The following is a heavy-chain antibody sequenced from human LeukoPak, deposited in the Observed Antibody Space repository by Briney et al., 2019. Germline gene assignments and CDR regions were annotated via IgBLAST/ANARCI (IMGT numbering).Heavy chain of an antibody. Sequence: PGGSLKLSCAGFGFIFSVSDMHWVRQAPGKGLEWVANIKQDGSDKYYVDSVKGRFTISRDNGKNTMYLQMSSLRADDTAVYYCARRSAPCGLDYWGQGTLVTVSS. CDR1: GFIFSVSD. D-gene: IGHD3/OR15-3a*01. V-gene: IGHV3-7*03. J-gene: IGHJ4*02. CDR3: ARRSAPCGLDY. CDR2: IKQDGSDK.